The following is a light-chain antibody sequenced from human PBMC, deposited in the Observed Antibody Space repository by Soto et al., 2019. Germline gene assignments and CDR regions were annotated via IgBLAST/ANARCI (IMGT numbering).Light chain of an antibody. Sequence: EIVLTQSPGTLSLSPGERATLSCRASQSVSSNYLAWYQQKTGQTPRLLIYIASSRAPGIPDRFSGSGSGTHFTLTISRVEPEDFAVYYCQQDGSSPWTVGQGTKVEIK. CDR2: IAS. J-gene: IGKJ1*01. CDR1: QSVSSNY. CDR3: QQDGSSPWT. V-gene: IGKV3-20*01.